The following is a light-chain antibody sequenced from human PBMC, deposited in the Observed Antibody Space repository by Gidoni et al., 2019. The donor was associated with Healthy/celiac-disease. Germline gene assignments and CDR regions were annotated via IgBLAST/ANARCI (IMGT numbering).Light chain of an antibody. CDR1: QSVSSY. CDR3: QPRSNWPQVCS. J-gene: IGKJ2*04. CDR2: DAS. V-gene: IGKV3-11*01. Sequence: EIVLTQSPATLSLSPGERATLSCRASQSVSSYLAWYQQKPGQAPRLLIYDASNRATGIPARFSGIGSATDFTLTIRSLEPEDFAVYYCQPRSNWPQVCSFGQGPKLEIQ.